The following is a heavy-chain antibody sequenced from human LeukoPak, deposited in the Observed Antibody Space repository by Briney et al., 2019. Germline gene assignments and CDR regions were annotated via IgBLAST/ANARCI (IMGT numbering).Heavy chain of an antibody. J-gene: IGHJ4*02. Sequence: PSETLSLTCTVSGVSLSRYYWSWIRQPPGKGLEWIGYIYYSGSTNYNPSLKSRVTISVDTSKNQFSLKLSSVTAADTAVYYCTESSGYYWGQGTLVTVSS. CDR3: TESSGYY. V-gene: IGHV4-59*01. CDR1: GVSLSRYY. D-gene: IGHD3-22*01. CDR2: IYYSGST.